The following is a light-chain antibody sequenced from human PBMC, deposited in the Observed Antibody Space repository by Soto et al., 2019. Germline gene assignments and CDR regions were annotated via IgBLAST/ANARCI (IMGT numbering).Light chain of an antibody. CDR1: SSDVGGYNY. CDR2: EVS. CDR3: NSYRSSNNLEGV. J-gene: IGLJ3*02. Sequence: QSVLTQPASVSGSPGQSITISCTGTSSDVGGYNYVSWYQQHPGKAPKVMIYEVSNRPSGVSNRFSGSKSGNTASLTISGLQAEDEADYYCNSYRSSNNLEGVFGGGTKVTVL. V-gene: IGLV2-14*01.